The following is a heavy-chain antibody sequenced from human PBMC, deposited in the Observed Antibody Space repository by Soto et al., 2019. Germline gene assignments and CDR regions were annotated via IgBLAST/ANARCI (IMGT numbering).Heavy chain of an antibody. V-gene: IGHV1-2*04. D-gene: IGHD6-13*01. CDR3: ARDQGNSSSWPIDF. CDR2: INPKTGGT. J-gene: IGHJ4*02. CDR1: GYIFTDYY. Sequence: ASVKVSCKTSGYIFTDYYIHWVRQAPGQGLEWMGYINPKTGGTIYAQKFQGWVTMTRDTSVSTAYIDLSSLKFNDTAVYYCARDQGNSSSWPIDFWGQGTVVTVSS.